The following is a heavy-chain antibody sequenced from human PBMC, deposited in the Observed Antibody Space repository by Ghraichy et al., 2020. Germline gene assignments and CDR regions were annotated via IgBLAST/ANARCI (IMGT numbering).Heavy chain of an antibody. CDR3: ARTRGFDGAWYFDL. J-gene: IGHJ2*01. V-gene: IGHV4-31*03. CDR2: IYKTGIS. Sequence: LSLTCTVSGGSMSVGDYYWSWIRQHPAKGLEWIGHIYKTGISYDNPSLKSRVSISVDLTRNQFSLQLSSLTAADTAVYYWARTRGFDGAWYFDLWGRGTLVAVSS. CDR1: GGSMSVGDYY. D-gene: IGHD3-10*01.